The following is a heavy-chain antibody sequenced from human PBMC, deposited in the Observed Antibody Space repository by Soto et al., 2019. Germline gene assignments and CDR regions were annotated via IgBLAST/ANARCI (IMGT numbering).Heavy chain of an antibody. CDR2: IYYSGST. CDR1: GGSISSSSYY. Sequence: PSETLSLTCIVSGGSISSSSYYWGWIRQRPGKGLEWIGSIYYSGSTYYNPSLKSRVTISVDTSKNQFSRKLCSVTAAHAAVLCCDRHKVINWLDNWGQGTLVTVFS. V-gene: IGHV4-39*01. J-gene: IGHJ5*02. D-gene: IGHD3-22*01. CDR3: DRHKVINWLDN.